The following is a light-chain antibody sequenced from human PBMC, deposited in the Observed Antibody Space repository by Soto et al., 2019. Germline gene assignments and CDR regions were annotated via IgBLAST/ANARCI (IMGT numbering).Light chain of an antibody. CDR3: AAWDDSLNGLV. CDR2: NNN. V-gene: IGLV1-44*01. CDR1: SSNIGSNT. Sequence: QSVLTQPPSASGTPGQRVTISCSGSSSNIGSNTVNWYQQLPGTAPNLLIYNNNQRPSGVPARCSGSKSGTSASLAISGLQSEDEADYYCAAWDDSLNGLVFGTGTKVTVL. J-gene: IGLJ1*01.